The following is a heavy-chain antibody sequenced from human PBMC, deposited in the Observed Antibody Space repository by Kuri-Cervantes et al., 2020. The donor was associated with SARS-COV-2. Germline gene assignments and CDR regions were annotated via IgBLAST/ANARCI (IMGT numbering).Heavy chain of an antibody. CDR2: ICYSGST. Sequence: GSLRLSCTVSGGSISSYYWSWIRQPPGKGLEWIGYICYSGSTNYNPSLKSRVTISVDTSKNQFSLKLSSVTAADTAVYYCARDLGIWRAFDIWGQGTMVTVSS. D-gene: IGHD3-16*01. CDR3: ARDLGIWRAFDI. CDR1: GGSISSYY. V-gene: IGHV4-59*01. J-gene: IGHJ3*02.